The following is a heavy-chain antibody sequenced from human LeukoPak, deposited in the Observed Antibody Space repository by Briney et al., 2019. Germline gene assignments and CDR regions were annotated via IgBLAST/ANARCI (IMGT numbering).Heavy chain of an antibody. CDR3: ARRMTTVTTRAFDI. Sequence: GGSLRLSCAASGFTFSSYSMNWVRQAPGKGLEWVSYISSSSSYTNYADSVKGRFTISRDNAKNSLYLQMNSLRAEDTAVYYCARRMTTVTTRAFDISGQGTMVTVSS. CDR2: ISSSSSYT. D-gene: IGHD4-17*01. CDR1: GFTFSSYS. V-gene: IGHV3-21*05. J-gene: IGHJ3*02.